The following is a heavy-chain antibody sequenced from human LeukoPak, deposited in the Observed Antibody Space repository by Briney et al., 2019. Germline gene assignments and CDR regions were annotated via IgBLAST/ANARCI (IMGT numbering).Heavy chain of an antibody. CDR3: ARINAGYRTYGMDV. CDR2: IPHDGINH. Sequence: GGSLRLSCVASGFIFETFGMHWVRQAPGKGLEWVAYIPHDGINHYSADSLKGRFTISRDNSKNTLYLEMRSLRVEDTAVYYCARINAGYRTYGMDVWGQGTAVIVSS. V-gene: IGHV3-30*02. CDR1: GFIFETFG. J-gene: IGHJ6*02. D-gene: IGHD5-12*01.